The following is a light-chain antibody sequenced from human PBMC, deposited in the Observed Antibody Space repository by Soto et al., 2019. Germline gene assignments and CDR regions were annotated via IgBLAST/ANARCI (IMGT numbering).Light chain of an antibody. CDR2: AAS. V-gene: IGKV1-12*01. CDR1: QGISSR. J-gene: IGKJ1*01. Sequence: DIQMTQSPSSVSASVGDRVTITCRASQGISSRLAWYQQSPGKAPKLLIYAASSLQSGVPSRFSGSGSGTDFTLTISSLQPEDFASYYCQQANSFPPTFGQGTKVEIK. CDR3: QQANSFPPT.